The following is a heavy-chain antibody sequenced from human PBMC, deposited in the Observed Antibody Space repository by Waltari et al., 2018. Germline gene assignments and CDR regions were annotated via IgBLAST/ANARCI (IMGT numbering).Heavy chain of an antibody. D-gene: IGHD6-6*01. Sequence: EVQLVESGGGLIQPGGSLRLSCAASVCTFNTYSMDWVRQAPGTGLEWVSYISTSGDTIYYADSVKGRFTISRDNAKSSLFLQMNSLRAEDTAVYYCARGYYSNSFDYWGQGTLVTVSS. CDR2: ISTSGDTI. CDR3: ARGYYSNSFDY. V-gene: IGHV3-48*04. CDR1: VCTFNTYS. J-gene: IGHJ4*02.